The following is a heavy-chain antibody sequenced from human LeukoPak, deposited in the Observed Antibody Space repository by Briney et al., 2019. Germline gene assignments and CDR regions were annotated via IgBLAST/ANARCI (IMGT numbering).Heavy chain of an antibody. CDR3: AKEEGRAAAQY. V-gene: IGHV3-23*01. D-gene: IGHD6-13*01. J-gene: IGHJ4*02. Sequence: ETLSLTCTVSGDSISSSSYYWGWIRQPPGKGLEWVSAISGSGGSTYYADSVKGRFTISRDNSKNTLYLQINSLRAEDTAVYYCAKEEGRAAAQYWGQGTLVTVSS. CDR2: ISGSGGST. CDR1: GDSISSSSYY.